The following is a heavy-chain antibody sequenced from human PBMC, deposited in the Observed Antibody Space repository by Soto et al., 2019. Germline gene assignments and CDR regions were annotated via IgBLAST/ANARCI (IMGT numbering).Heavy chain of an antibody. CDR1: GVTFSGSA. Sequence: PGGSLRLSCTASGVTFSGSAMHLFRQTSGRGLEWVGRIRSKANGYATAYVASVKGRFTVSRDDSKGTAYLQMNSLKIEDTAVYYCVSPSCSGTSCFALDFSGQGTLLTVSS. CDR3: VSPSCSGTSCFALDF. V-gene: IGHV3-73*01. CDR2: IRSKANGYAT. J-gene: IGHJ4*02. D-gene: IGHD2-2*01.